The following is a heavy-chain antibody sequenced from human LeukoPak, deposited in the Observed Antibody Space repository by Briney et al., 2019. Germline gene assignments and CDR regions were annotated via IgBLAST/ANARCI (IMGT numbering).Heavy chain of an antibody. CDR1: GFDLSSYG. J-gene: IGHJ4*02. D-gene: IGHD6-13*01. CDR2: MWYDESAE. CDR3: AKDSYSKGDF. V-gene: IGHV3-33*03. Sequence: PGGSLRLSCAASGFDLSSYGMHWVRQAPGKGLEWVGIMWYDESAEYYADSVKGRFIISRDKSKNTLYLQMNSLRVEDTGVYYCAKDSYSKGDFWGQGVLVTVSS.